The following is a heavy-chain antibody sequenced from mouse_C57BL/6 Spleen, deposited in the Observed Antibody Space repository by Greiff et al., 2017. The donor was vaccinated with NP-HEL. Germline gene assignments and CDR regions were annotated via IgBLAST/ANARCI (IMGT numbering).Heavy chain of an antibody. CDR2: ISDGGSYT. V-gene: IGHV5-4*01. J-gene: IGHJ3*01. CDR1: GFTFSSYA. D-gene: IGHD1-1*01. CDR3: ARDRSDYYGSSPLAY. Sequence: EVHLVESGGGLVKPGGSLKLSCAASGFTFSSYAMSWVRQTPEKRLEWVATISDGGSYTYYPDNVKGRFTISRDNAKNNLYLQMSHLKSEDTAMYYCARDRSDYYGSSPLAYWGQGTLVTVSA.